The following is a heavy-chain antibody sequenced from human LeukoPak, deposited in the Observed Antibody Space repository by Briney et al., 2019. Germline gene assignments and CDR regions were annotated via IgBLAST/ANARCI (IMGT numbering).Heavy chain of an antibody. Sequence: GGSLRLACAVSRFTFSDHYMTWVRQGPGKGLEWVSYISSVVTAPYYADSVKGRFAISRDNAKNSLYLQIYSPRVEDTAVYYCASGSYSSGWPYWGQGTLVTVSS. V-gene: IGHV3-11*01. CDR2: ISSVVTAP. J-gene: IGHJ4*02. CDR3: ASGSYSSGWPY. CDR1: RFTFSDHY. D-gene: IGHD6-19*01.